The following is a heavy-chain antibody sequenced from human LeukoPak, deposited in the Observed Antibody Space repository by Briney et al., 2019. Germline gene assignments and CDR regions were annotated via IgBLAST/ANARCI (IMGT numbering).Heavy chain of an antibody. D-gene: IGHD1-26*01. Sequence: GGSLRLSCAASGFTFSSYSMNWVRQAPGKGLEWVSAISGSGGSTYYADSVKGRFTISRDNSKNTLYLQMNSLRAEDTAVYYCANGQWELQYNDWGQGTLVTVSS. CDR3: ANGQWELQYND. J-gene: IGHJ4*02. CDR2: ISGSGGST. V-gene: IGHV3-23*01. CDR1: GFTFSSYS.